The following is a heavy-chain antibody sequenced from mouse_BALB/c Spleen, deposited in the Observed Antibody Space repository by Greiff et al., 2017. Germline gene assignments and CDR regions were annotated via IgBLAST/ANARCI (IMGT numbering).Heavy chain of an antibody. CDR3: ARPPDYIDY. J-gene: IGHJ2*01. CDR1: GYNFTSYW. CDR2: IYPGSGST. V-gene: IGHV1-55*01. Sequence: VQLQQPGAELVKPGTSVKLSCKASGYNFTSYWINWVKLRPGQGLEWIGDIYPGSGSTNYNEKFKSKATLTVDTSSSTAYMQLSSLASEDSALYYCARPPDYIDYWGQGTTLTVSS.